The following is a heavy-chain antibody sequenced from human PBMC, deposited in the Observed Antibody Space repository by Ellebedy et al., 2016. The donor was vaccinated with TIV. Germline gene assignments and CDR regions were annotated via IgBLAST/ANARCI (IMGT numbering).Heavy chain of an antibody. CDR1: GFTFSNAW. Sequence: GESLTISCAASGFTFSNAWMNWVRQAPGKGLEWVGRIKSKTDGGAADYAAPVKGRFTISRDDSKNTLYLQMNSLKTEDTATYFCTTVYRYNYDSVWGQGTLVTVSS. J-gene: IGHJ4*02. CDR2: IKSKTDGGAA. V-gene: IGHV3-15*01. CDR3: TTVYRYNYDSV. D-gene: IGHD5-18*01.